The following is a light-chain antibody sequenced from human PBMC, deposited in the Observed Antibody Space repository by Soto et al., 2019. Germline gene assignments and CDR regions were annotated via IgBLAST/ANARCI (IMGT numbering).Light chain of an antibody. CDR2: DAS. J-gene: IGKJ1*01. Sequence: EILLTQSPATLSLSPGERATLSCRASQSVSSYLAWYQQKPGQAPRLLIYDASNRATGIPARFSGSGSGTDFTLTISSLEPEDFAVYYCQQRSNWPPWTFGQGTKVDTK. V-gene: IGKV3-11*01. CDR3: QQRSNWPPWT. CDR1: QSVSSY.